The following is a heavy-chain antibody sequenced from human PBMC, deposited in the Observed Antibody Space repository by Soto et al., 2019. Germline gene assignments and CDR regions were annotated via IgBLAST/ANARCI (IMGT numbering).Heavy chain of an antibody. D-gene: IGHD3-22*01. CDR2: IDSAGTT. J-gene: IGHJ4*02. Sequence: SETLSLTCVVSGGSISSLYWSWIRQPAGKGLEWIGRIDSAGTTDYNPSLKSRVTMSVDTSSNQVSLKLTSVTAADTAVYYCARKKSGYYDSSGYPEKTYYFDYWGQGTLVTVSS. V-gene: IGHV4-4*07. CDR3: ARKKSGYYDSSGYPEKTYYFDY. CDR1: GGSISSLY.